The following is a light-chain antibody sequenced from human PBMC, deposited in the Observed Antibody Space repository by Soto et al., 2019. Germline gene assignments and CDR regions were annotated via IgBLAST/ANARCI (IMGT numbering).Light chain of an antibody. CDR1: TSDFGGYNY. Sequence: QSALAQPASVSGSPGQSITISCTVTTSDFGGYNYVSWYQQHPGKAPKLMIYEVSNRPSGVSNRFSGSKSGNTASLTISGLQAEDEADYYCSSYTSSSTYVFGTGTKVTVL. V-gene: IGLV2-14*01. CDR2: EVS. CDR3: SSYTSSSTYV. J-gene: IGLJ1*01.